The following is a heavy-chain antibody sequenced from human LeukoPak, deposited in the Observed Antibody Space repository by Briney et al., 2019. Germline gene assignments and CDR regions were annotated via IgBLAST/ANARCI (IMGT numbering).Heavy chain of an antibody. J-gene: IGHJ5*02. CDR1: GGSFRGYY. CDR2: INRSGSI. Sequence: SETLSLTCALYGGSFRGYYWNRIRQPPGKGLEWIGEINRSGSINYNPSLKSRVTISVDTSKNEFSLRLISVTAADTAVYYCARWGYGSGDSRGFDPWGQGTLVTVSS. V-gene: IGHV4-34*01. CDR3: ARWGYGSGDSRGFDP. D-gene: IGHD3-10*01.